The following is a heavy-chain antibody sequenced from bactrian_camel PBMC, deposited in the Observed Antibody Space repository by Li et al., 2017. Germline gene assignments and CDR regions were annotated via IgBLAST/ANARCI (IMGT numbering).Heavy chain of an antibody. J-gene: IGHJ4*01. V-gene: IGHV3S54*01. D-gene: IGHD3*01. CDR2: FYTGGGSM. CDR1: GRTYPNYV. Sequence: VQLVESGGGSVQVGGSLRLSCAAVGRTYPNYVMGWFRQAPGKEREGVAAFYTGGGSMWYAASVKGRFTVSKDHAKNTLYLQMNSLKEEDTAMFYCAVDAPWYKECVIRRTPELGVRGQGTQVTVS.